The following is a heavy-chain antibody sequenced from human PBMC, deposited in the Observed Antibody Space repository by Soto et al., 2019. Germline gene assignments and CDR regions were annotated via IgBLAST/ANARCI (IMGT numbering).Heavy chain of an antibody. Sequence: QVQLVQSGAEVKKPGSSVKVSCKASGGTFSSYAISWVRQAPGQGLEWMGGIIPIFGTADYAQKFQGRVTITADESTSTAYMELSSLRSEDTAVYYCASHCGGDCYSRSPPYYYYGMDVWGRGTTVTVSS. CDR2: IIPIFGTA. CDR1: GGTFSSYA. CDR3: ASHCGGDCYSRSPPYYYYGMDV. D-gene: IGHD2-21*02. J-gene: IGHJ6*02. V-gene: IGHV1-69*12.